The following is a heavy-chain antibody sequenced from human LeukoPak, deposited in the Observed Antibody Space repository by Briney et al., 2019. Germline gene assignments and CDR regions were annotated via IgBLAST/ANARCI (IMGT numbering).Heavy chain of an antibody. CDR2: IYTTGNT. D-gene: IGHD5/OR15-5a*01. Sequence: LPGGSLRLSCAASGITVSDTYMTWVRQAPGKGLEWISVIYTTGNTYYADSVKGRFTISRDNSKNTLDLQMNSLRPEDTAVYYCVRENVILSEGDYFDYWGQGTLVAVSS. J-gene: IGHJ4*02. V-gene: IGHV3-66*01. CDR3: VRENVILSEGDYFDY. CDR1: GITVSDTY.